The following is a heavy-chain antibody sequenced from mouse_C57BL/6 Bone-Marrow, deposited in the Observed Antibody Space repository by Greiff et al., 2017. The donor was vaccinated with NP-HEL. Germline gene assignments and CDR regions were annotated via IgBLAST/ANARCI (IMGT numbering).Heavy chain of an antibody. CDR2: ISDGGSYT. J-gene: IGHJ3*01. D-gene: IGHD2-4*01. Sequence: EVQVVESGGGLVKPGGSLKLSCAASGFTFSSYAMSWVRQTPEKRLEWVATISDGGSYTYYPDNVKGRFTISRDNAKNNLYLQMSHLKSEDTAMYYCARDDYDAAYWGQGTLVTVSA. V-gene: IGHV5-4*01. CDR1: GFTFSSYA. CDR3: ARDDYDAAY.